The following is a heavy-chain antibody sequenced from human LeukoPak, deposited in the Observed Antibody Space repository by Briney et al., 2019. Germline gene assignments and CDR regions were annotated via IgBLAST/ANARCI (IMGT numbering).Heavy chain of an antibody. CDR2: IYTTGTT. CDR3: ATNRAGTYDRPFDI. Sequence: SETLSLTCTLSGDFITSDTYSWSWIRQPAGMQLEWIGRIYTTGTTNYNPSLRSRVTMSIDTSKNQFSLKLNSVTAADTAVYYCATNRAGTYDRPFDIWGQGTMVTVSS. J-gene: IGHJ3*02. CDR1: GDFITSDTYS. D-gene: IGHD1-26*01. V-gene: IGHV4-61*02.